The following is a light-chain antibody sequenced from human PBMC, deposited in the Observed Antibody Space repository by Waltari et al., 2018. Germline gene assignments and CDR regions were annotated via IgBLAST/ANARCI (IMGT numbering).Light chain of an antibody. CDR2: EVS. Sequence: QSALTQPASVSGSPGQSITISCTGTSTDVAYYNYVSWYQHHPGKAPKLMIYEVSNRPSGVSNRFSGSKSGNTASLTISGLQAEDEADYYCSSYTTSTTLWVFGGGTKLTVL. J-gene: IGLJ3*02. V-gene: IGLV2-14*01. CDR1: STDVAYYNY. CDR3: SSYTTSTTLWV.